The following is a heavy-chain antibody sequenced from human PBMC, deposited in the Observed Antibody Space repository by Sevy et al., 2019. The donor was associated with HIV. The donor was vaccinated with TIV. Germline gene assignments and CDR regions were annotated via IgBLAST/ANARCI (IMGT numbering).Heavy chain of an antibody. J-gene: IGHJ4*02. Sequence: GGSLRLSCAASGFTFSKYSMSWVRQPPGKGLEWVSTLSFGCGEINYADSVKGRFTISRDNSKSSVYLQRNNLRPEDTAVYYCAREGCTKPHDYWGQGTLFTVSS. D-gene: IGHD2-8*01. CDR3: AREGCTKPHDY. V-gene: IGHV3-23*01. CDR1: GFTFSKYS. CDR2: LSFGCGEI.